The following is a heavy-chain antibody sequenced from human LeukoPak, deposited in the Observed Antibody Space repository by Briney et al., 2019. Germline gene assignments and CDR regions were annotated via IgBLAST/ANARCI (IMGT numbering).Heavy chain of an antibody. CDR3: AKDYYYDSSGLTDY. CDR2: IGGSGSRT. J-gene: IGHJ4*02. CDR1: GFTFSSYA. D-gene: IGHD3-22*01. V-gene: IGHV3-23*01. Sequence: GGSLRLSCAASGFTFSSYAMSWVRQAPGKSLEWVSGIGGSGSRTYYADSVKGRFTISRDNSKNTLYLQMNSLRAEDTAIYYCAKDYYYDSSGLTDYWGQGTLVTVSS.